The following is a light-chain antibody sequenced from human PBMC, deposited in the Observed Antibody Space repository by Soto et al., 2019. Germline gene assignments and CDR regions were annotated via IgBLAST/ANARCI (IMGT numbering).Light chain of an antibody. J-gene: IGKJ5*01. Sequence: DIQLTQPPSSLSASLGDRVTISCRASQNIDNYLHWYQQKSRKAPTVLIYAASVLRDGVPSRFSGSGFGTEFTLTINNLQPEDFATYYCQQSSSSPPITFGQGTRLDI. CDR1: QNIDNY. V-gene: IGKV1-39*01. CDR2: AAS. CDR3: QQSSSSPPIT.